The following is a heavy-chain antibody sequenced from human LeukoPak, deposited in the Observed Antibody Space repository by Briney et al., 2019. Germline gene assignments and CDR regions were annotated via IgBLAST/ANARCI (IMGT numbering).Heavy chain of an antibody. CDR1: GFTFSSYW. CDR2: IKQDGSEK. CDR3: ARVRGSKSMDV. D-gene: IGHD3-10*01. Sequence: GGSLRLSCAASGFTFSSYWMNWVRQAPGKGLECVANIKQDGSEKYYVDSVKGRFTSSRDNAKNSLYLQMNSLRVEDTAVYYCARVRGSKSMDVWGQGTTVTVSS. J-gene: IGHJ6*02. V-gene: IGHV3-7*01.